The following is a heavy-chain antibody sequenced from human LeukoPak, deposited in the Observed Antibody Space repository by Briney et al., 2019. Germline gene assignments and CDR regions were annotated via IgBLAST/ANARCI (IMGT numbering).Heavy chain of an antibody. CDR2: VHHSGST. Sequence: PSETLSLTCTVSGVSTTSFYWTWIRQPPGKGLEWIGYVHHSGSTNYNPSLKSRLTISVDTSKNQFSLKLTSVSAADTSVYYFARLNSYLVSAAYDYWGQGALVTVSS. D-gene: IGHD2-15*01. CDR1: GVSTTSFY. J-gene: IGHJ4*02. V-gene: IGHV4-59*01. CDR3: ARLNSYLVSAAYDY.